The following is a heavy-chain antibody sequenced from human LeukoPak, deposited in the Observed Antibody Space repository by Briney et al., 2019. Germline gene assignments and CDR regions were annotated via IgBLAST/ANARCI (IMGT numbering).Heavy chain of an antibody. D-gene: IGHD3-16*01. CDR2: ISGSGGST. V-gene: IGHV3-23*01. Sequence: GGSLRLSCAASGFTCSSCAMSWVRQAPGKGLEWVSAISGSGGSTYYADSVKGRFTISRDNSKNTLYLQMNSLRAEDTAVYYCAKDGGDYVPYYFDYWGQGTLVTVSS. CDR3: AKDGGDYVPYYFDY. J-gene: IGHJ4*02. CDR1: GFTCSSCA.